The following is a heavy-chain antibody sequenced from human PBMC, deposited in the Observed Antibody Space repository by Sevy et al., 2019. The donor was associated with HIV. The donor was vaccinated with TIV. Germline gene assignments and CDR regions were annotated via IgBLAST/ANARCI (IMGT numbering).Heavy chain of an antibody. D-gene: IGHD1-26*01. CDR3: AGENAWGRGYS. J-gene: IGHJ4*02. V-gene: IGHV4-59*08. CDR1: GGSITSLY. CDR2: IYYNGHI. Sequence: SETLSLTCTVSGGSITSLYWNWIRQPPGKGLEWIANIYYNGHINYNPSLKSRVTLSLDTSKNQFSLRFSSVTAADTAMYYCAGENAWGRGYSWGQGTLVTVSS.